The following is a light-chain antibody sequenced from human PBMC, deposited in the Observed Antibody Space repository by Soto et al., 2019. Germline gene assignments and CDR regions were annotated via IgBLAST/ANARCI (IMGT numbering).Light chain of an antibody. CDR1: SSDVGSYNL. CDR3: CSYAGSSTFVV. J-gene: IGLJ2*01. V-gene: IGLV2-23*02. CDR2: EDT. Sequence: QSALTQPASVSGSPGQSITISCTGTSSDVGSYNLVSWYQQHPGKAPKLMIYEDTKRPSGVSNRFSGSKSGNTASLTISGLQAEDEADYYCCSYAGSSTFVVFGVGTKLTVL.